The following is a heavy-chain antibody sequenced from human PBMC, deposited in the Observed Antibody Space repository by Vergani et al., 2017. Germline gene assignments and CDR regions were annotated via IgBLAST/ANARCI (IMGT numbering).Heavy chain of an antibody. CDR1: GFTFGDYA. CDR2: IRSKAYGGTT. V-gene: IGHV3-49*04. J-gene: IGHJ4*02. CDR3: TRGDDWDSYDY. Sequence: EVQLVESGGGLVQPGRSLRLSCAASGFTFGDYAMSWARQAPGKGLEWVGFIRSKAYGGTTEYAASVKGRFTISRDDSKSIAYLQMNSRKTEDTAVYYCTRGDDWDSYDYWGQGTLVTVSS. D-gene: IGHD3-9*01.